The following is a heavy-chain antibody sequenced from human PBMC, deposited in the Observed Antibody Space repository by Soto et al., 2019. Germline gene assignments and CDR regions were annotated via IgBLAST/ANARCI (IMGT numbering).Heavy chain of an antibody. Sequence: GGSLRLSCAASGFTFSDYDMSWIRQAPGKGLEWVSYISSSGSTIYYADSVKGRFTISRDNAKNSLYLQMNSLRAEDTAVYYCARWGDDDFWSGYYSDYWGQGTLVTVSS. D-gene: IGHD3-3*01. J-gene: IGHJ4*02. CDR1: GFTFSDYD. CDR2: ISSSGSTI. CDR3: ARWGDDDFWSGYYSDY. V-gene: IGHV3-11*01.